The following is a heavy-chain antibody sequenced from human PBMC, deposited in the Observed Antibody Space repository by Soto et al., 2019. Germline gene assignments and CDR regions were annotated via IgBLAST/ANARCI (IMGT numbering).Heavy chain of an antibody. CDR1: GITVTSSY. CDR3: ARAVLQWEKVEWFDL. CDR2: LYPSGDT. D-gene: IGHD1-26*01. V-gene: IGHV3-66*01. Sequence: KLVESGGGVVQPGGSLRLSCAASGITVTSSYMTWVRQAPGKGLEWVSTLYPSGDTYYADSVKGRFTLSRDSSKNTLFLQVSSLRVADSGVYVCARAVLQWEKVEWFDLWGQGTQVFVSS. J-gene: IGHJ5*02.